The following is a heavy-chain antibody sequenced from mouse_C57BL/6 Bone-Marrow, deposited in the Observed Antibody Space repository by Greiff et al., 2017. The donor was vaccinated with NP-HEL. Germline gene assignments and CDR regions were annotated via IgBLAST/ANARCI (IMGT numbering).Heavy chain of an antibody. Sequence: EVHLVESEGGLVQPGSSMKLSCTASGFTFSDYYMAWVRQVPEKGLEWVANINYDGSSTYYLDSLKSRFIISRDNAKNILYLQMSSLKSEDTATYYCARDGDYDYAMDYWGQGTSVTVSS. D-gene: IGHD2-13*01. CDR3: ARDGDYDYAMDY. V-gene: IGHV5-16*01. CDR2: INYDGSST. CDR1: GFTFSDYY. J-gene: IGHJ4*01.